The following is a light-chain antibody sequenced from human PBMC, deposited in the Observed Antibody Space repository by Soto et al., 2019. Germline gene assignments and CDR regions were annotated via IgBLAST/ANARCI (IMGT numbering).Light chain of an antibody. V-gene: IGKV3-20*01. CDR2: GAS. CDR3: QQYGSSSLT. J-gene: IGKJ4*01. CDR1: QSVSSSY. Sequence: EIVLTQSPGTLSLSPWEIATLSCRASQSVSSSYLAWYQQKPGQAPRLLIYGASSRATGIPERFSGSGSGTDFTLTISRLEPEDFAVYYCQQYGSSSLTFGGGTKVEIK.